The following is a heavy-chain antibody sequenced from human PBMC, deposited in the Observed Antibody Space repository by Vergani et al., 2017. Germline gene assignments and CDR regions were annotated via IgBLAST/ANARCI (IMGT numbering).Heavy chain of an antibody. D-gene: IGHD2-2*01. CDR3: ARIPRGYCSSAICFPFDY. Sequence: QVQLQESGPGLVKPSQTLSLTCTVSGGSINSGGYFWSWVRQHPRKGLELIGYIYYRGSAYYNPSLKSRVTMSVDTSENQFTLNLSSVTAADTAVYYCARIPRGYCSSAICFPFDYWGQGTLVTVSS. CDR2: IYYRGSA. V-gene: IGHV4-31*03. J-gene: IGHJ4*02. CDR1: GGSINSGGYF.